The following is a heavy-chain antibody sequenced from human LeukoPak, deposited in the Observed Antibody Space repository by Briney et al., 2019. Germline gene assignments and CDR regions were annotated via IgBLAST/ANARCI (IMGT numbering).Heavy chain of an antibody. V-gene: IGHV3-23*01. D-gene: IGHD3-10*01. CDR3: AKDYGSGSYYAFDY. Sequence: GGSLRLSCAASGFTFSSYAMSWVRQAPGKGLEWVSAISGSGGSTYYADSVKGRFTISRDNSKNTLYLQMNSLRAEDTAVCYCAKDYGSGSYYAFDYWGQGTLVTVSS. CDR2: ISGSGGST. CDR1: GFTFSSYA. J-gene: IGHJ4*02.